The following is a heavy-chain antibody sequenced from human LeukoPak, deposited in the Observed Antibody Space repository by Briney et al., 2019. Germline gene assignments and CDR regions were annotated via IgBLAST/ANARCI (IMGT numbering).Heavy chain of an antibody. CDR1: GGSINFYY. Sequence: PSETLSLTCTVSGGSINFYYWSWIRQPAGKGLEWIGRIYSTGSTNYSPSLKSRVTMSVDKSKNQFSLNLSSVTAADTAVYCARGIADPYSFDSWGQGTLVTVSS. CDR3: RGIADPYSFDS. V-gene: IGHV4-4*07. J-gene: IGHJ4*02. CDR2: IYSTGST. D-gene: IGHD6-13*01.